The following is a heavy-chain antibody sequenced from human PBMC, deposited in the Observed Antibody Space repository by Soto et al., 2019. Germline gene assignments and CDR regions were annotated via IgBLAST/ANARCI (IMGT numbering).Heavy chain of an antibody. CDR2: ISSSSSYI. J-gene: IGHJ6*02. V-gene: IGHV3-21*01. CDR3: ARTGFPTPDYYGMDV. Sequence: GGSLRLSCAASVFTYSSYRMNWFRQAPVKGLEWVSSISSSSSYIYYADSVKGRFTISRDNAKNSLYLQMNSLRAEDTAVYYCARTGFPTPDYYGMDVWGQGTTVTVSS. CDR1: VFTYSSYR. D-gene: IGHD3-10*01.